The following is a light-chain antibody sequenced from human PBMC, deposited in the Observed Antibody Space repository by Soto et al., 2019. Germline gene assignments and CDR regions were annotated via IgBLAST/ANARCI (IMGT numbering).Light chain of an antibody. CDR2: KAS. V-gene: IGKV1-5*03. J-gene: IGKJ1*01. Sequence: DIQMTQSPSTLSASVGDRVTITCRASQSISTWLAWYQQKPGKAPKLLIYKASSLEGGVPSRFSGSGSGTEFTLTISSLQPDYFATYYCQQCSTFPRTFGQGTKVEIK. CDR1: QSISTW. CDR3: QQCSTFPRT.